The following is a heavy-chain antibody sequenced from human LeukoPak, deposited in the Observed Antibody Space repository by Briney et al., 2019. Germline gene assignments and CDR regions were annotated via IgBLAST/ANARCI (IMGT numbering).Heavy chain of an antibody. CDR1: GGSISSYY. D-gene: IGHD6-19*01. V-gene: IGHV4-59*08. J-gene: IGHJ1*01. Sequence: SETLSLTCTVSGGSISSYYWSWIRQPPGKGLEWIGYIYYSGSTNYNPSLKSRVTISVDTSKNQFSLKLSSVTAADTAVYYCASGQWLVHLYFQHWGQGTLVTVSS. CDR2: IYYSGST. CDR3: ASGQWLVHLYFQH.